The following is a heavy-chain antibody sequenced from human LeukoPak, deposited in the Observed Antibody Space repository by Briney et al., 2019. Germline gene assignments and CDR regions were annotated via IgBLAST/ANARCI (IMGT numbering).Heavy chain of an antibody. V-gene: IGHV3-21*01. J-gene: IGHJ4*02. D-gene: IGHD3-10*01. Sequence: GGSLRLSCAASGFTFSSYSMNWVRQAPGKGLEWVSSISSSSSYIYYADSVKGRFTISRDNAKNSLYLQMNSLRAEDTAVYYCARDKWGYGSGSFDYWGQGTLVTVSS. CDR2: ISSSSSYI. CDR3: ARDKWGYGSGSFDY. CDR1: GFTFSSYS.